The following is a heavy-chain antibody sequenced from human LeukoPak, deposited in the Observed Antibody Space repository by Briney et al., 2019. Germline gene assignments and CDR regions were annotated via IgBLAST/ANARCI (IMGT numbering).Heavy chain of an antibody. Sequence: GGSLRLSCAASGFTFSSYAMSWVRQAPGKGLEWVANIKQDGSEKYYVDSVKGRFTISRDNAKNSLYLQMNSLRAEDTAVYYCARGARYYDFWSGYYGHWGQGTLVTVSS. CDR2: IKQDGSEK. CDR1: GFTFSSYA. CDR3: ARGARYYDFWSGYYGH. V-gene: IGHV3-7*03. J-gene: IGHJ4*02. D-gene: IGHD3-3*01.